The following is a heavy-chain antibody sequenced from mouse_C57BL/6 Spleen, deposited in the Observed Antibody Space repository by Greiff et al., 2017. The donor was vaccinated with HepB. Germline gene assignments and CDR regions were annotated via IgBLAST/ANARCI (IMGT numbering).Heavy chain of an antibody. V-gene: IGHV1-64*01. D-gene: IGHD2-5*01. Sequence: QVQLQQPGAELVKPGASVKLSCKASGYTFTSYWMHWVKQRPGQGLEWIGMIHPNSGSTNYNEKFKSKATLTVDKSSSTAYMQLSSQTSEDSAVYYCATYSNPWFAYWGQGTLVTVSA. CDR3: ATYSNPWFAY. CDR1: GYTFTSYW. CDR2: IHPNSGST. J-gene: IGHJ3*01.